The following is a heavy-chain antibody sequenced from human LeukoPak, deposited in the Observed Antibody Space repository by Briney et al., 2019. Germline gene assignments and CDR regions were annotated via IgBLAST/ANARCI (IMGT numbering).Heavy chain of an antibody. D-gene: IGHD6-19*01. CDR1: GYTFTSYG. J-gene: IGHJ4*02. CDR2: ISAYNGNT. V-gene: IGHV1-18*01. Sequence: ASVKVSCKASGYTFTSYGISWVRQAPGQGLEWMGWISAYNGNTNYAQKLQGRVTMTTDTSTSTACMELRSLRSDDTAVYYCARDALALIAVAGTGDYWGQGTLVTVSS. CDR3: ARDALALIAVAGTGDY.